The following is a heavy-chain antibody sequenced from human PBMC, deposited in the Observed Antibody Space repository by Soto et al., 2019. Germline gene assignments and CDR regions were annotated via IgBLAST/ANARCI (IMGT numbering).Heavy chain of an antibody. Sequence: VGSLRLSCAASGFTFSNAWMNWVRQAPGKGLEWVGRIKSKTDGGTTDYAAPVKGRFTISRDDSKNTLYLQMNSLKTEDTAVYYCTTVGCSSTSCFNYYYGMDVWGQGTTVTVSS. CDR1: GFTFSNAW. CDR3: TTVGCSSTSCFNYYYGMDV. V-gene: IGHV3-15*07. D-gene: IGHD2-2*01. J-gene: IGHJ6*02. CDR2: IKSKTDGGTT.